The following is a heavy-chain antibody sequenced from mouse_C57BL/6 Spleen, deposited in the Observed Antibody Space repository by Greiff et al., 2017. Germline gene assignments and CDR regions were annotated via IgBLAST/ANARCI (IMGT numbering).Heavy chain of an antibody. CDR3: ARAATVVAFAY. D-gene: IGHD1-1*01. CDR1: GYTFTSYW. Sequence: VQLKESGAELAKPGASVKLSCKASGYTFTSYWMHWVKQRPGQGLEWIGYINPSSGYTKYNQKFKDKATLTADKSSSTAYMQLSSLTYEDAAVYCCARAATVVAFAYWGQGTLVTVSA. CDR2: INPSSGYT. V-gene: IGHV1-7*01. J-gene: IGHJ3*01.